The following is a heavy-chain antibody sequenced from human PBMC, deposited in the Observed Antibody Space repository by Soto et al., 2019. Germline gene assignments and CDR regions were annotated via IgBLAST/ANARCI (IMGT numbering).Heavy chain of an antibody. V-gene: IGHV1-69*01. CDR1: GGTFSSYA. CDR2: FIPMFGTT. D-gene: IGHD1-26*01. Sequence: QVQLVQSGAEVKKPGSSVKVSCKAYGGTFSSYALNWVRQAPGQGLEWMGGFIPMFGTTNYAQNFQGRLTITAAESPDTAYMELSSLRSEDTAVYYCARVTLTVGDTPYTKHYYGMDVWGQGTTVTVSS. CDR3: ARVTLTVGDTPYTKHYYGMDV. J-gene: IGHJ6*02.